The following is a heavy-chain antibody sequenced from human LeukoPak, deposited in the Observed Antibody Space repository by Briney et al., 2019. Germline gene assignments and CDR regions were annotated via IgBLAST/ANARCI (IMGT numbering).Heavy chain of an antibody. J-gene: IGHJ6*02. Sequence: GGTLRLTCAASGFTVSSSYISWVRQAPGQGLERVSVIYSDGSTYYADYVKGRFTISRDNSKNTLYLQLNSLRPEDTAVYYCARDLVAAREDYHYYGSDVWGQGTTVTVS. V-gene: IGHV3-66*02. CDR3: ARDLVAAREDYHYYGSDV. CDR1: GFTVSSSY. CDR2: IYSDGST. D-gene: IGHD2-15*01.